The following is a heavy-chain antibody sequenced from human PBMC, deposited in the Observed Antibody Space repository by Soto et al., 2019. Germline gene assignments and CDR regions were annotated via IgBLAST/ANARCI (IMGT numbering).Heavy chain of an antibody. V-gene: IGHV1-3*01. Sequence: ASVKVSCKASGYTFTSYGIHWVRQAPGQRLEWMGWINDANGDTKYSPKFQDRVTITRDTSASTAYMELSSLRSEDTAVYYCVRRHVSATGIDWFDPWGQGTLVTVSS. J-gene: IGHJ5*02. CDR2: INDANGDT. D-gene: IGHD6-13*01. CDR1: GYTFTSYG. CDR3: VRRHVSATGIDWFDP.